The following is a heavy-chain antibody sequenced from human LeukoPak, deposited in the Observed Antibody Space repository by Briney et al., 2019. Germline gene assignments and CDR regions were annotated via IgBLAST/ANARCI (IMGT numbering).Heavy chain of an antibody. CDR1: GFTFTTYA. V-gene: IGHV3-23*01. D-gene: IGHD5-24*01. Sequence: GGSLRLSCAAAGFTFTTYAMSWVRQPPGKGLEWVSGMSGSGGSTYYTDSVKGRFTISRDNSKNTLYLQMNSLRAEDTAVYYCAKDQRDGYNSDAFDIWGRGTMVTVSS. J-gene: IGHJ3*02. CDR3: AKDQRDGYNSDAFDI. CDR2: MSGSGGST.